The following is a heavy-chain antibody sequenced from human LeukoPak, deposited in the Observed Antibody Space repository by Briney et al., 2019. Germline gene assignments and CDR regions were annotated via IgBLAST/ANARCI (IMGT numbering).Heavy chain of an antibody. CDR3: VKGGGSGTLKYYFDY. V-gene: IGHV3-64D*06. CDR2: TSANGGTT. D-gene: IGHD3-10*01. CDR1: AFTFSMYS. Sequence: GGSLRLACSASAFTFSMYSMHWVGHAPGKGLKSVSSTSANGGTTDYADSVRGRLTISRDNSKNTLHLQMSSLRAEDPAMYYCVKGGGSGTLKYYFDYWGQGTLVTVSS. J-gene: IGHJ4*02.